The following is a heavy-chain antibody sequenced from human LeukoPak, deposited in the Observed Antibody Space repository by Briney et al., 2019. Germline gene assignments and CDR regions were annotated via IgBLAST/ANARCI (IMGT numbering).Heavy chain of an antibody. J-gene: IGHJ4*02. D-gene: IGHD3-16*01. CDR3: AREGSYDSRWWGKDYFDY. V-gene: IGHV3-21*01. CDR1: GFTFSSYS. Sequence: GGSLRLSCAASGFTFSSYSMNWVRQAPGKGLEWVSSISSSSSYIYYADSVKGRFTISRDNAKNSLYLQMNSLRAEDTAVYYCAREGSYDSRWWGKDYFDYWGQGTLVTVSS. CDR2: ISSSSSYI.